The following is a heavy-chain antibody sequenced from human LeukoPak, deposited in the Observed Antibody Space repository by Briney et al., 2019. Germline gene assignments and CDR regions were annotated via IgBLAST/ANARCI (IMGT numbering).Heavy chain of an antibody. J-gene: IGHJ4*02. CDR2: INPNSGGT. CDR1: GYTYTGYY. CDR3: ASPIVGATNDKFYFDY. Sequence: ASVKVSCKASGYTYTGYYMHWVRQAPGQGLEWMGWINPNSGGTNYAQKFQGRVTMTRDTSISTAYMELSRLRSDDTAVYYCASPIVGATNDKFYFDYWGQGTLVTVSS. D-gene: IGHD1-26*01. V-gene: IGHV1-2*02.